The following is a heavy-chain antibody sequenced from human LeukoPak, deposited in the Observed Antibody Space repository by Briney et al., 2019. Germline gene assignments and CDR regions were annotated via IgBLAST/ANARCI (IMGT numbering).Heavy chain of an antibody. CDR3: ARGGSYLSAFDI. Sequence: GRSLRLSCAASGFTFSSYAMHWVRQAPGKGLEWVAVISYDGSSKYYADSVKGRFTISRDNSKNTLYLQMNSLRGEDTAVYYCARGGSYLSAFDIWGQGTMVTVSS. D-gene: IGHD1-26*01. V-gene: IGHV3-30*14. CDR2: ISYDGSSK. J-gene: IGHJ3*02. CDR1: GFTFSSYA.